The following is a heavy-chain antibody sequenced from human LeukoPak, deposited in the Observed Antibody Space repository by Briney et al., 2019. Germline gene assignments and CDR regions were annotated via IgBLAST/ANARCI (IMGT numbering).Heavy chain of an antibody. CDR2: TYYRSKWYN. CDR3: ARDLFYDFWSGPNYYYYYMDV. Sequence: SQTLSLTCAISGDSVSSNSAAWNWIRQSPSRGLEWLGRTYYRSKWYNDYAVSVKSRITINPDTSKNQFSLQLNSVTPEDTAVYYCARDLFYDFWSGPNYYYYYMDVWGKGTTVTVSS. CDR1: GDSVSSNSAA. V-gene: IGHV6-1*01. J-gene: IGHJ6*03. D-gene: IGHD3-3*01.